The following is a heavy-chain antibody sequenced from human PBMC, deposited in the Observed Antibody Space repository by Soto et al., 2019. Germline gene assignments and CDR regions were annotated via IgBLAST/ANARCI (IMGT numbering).Heavy chain of an antibody. CDR2: ISYDGSNK. J-gene: IGHJ6*02. CDR3: AKAITEFELRYFDWSSYGMDV. Sequence: PGGSLRLSCAASGFTFSDYYMSWMRQAPGKGLEWVAVISYDGSNKYYADSVKGRFTISRDNSKNTLYLQMNSLRAEDTAVYYCAKAITEFELRYFDWSSYGMDVWGQGTTVTVSS. V-gene: IGHV3-30*18. D-gene: IGHD3-9*01. CDR1: GFTFSDYY.